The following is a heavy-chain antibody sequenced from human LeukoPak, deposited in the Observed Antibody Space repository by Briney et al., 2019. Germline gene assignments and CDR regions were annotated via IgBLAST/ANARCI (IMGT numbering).Heavy chain of an antibody. D-gene: IGHD3-9*01. J-gene: IGHJ4*02. CDR1: GYSISTSYY. CDR2: IYHSGNT. CDR3: ARHDQRYILTGLPFSL. Sequence: PSESLSLTCTVSGYSISTSYYWGWIRQPPGKGLEWIGSIYHSGNTYYNPSLKSRVTISVDTSKNQFSLKLSSVTAADTAVYYCARHDQRYILTGLPFSLWGQGPLVTVSS. V-gene: IGHV4-38-2*02.